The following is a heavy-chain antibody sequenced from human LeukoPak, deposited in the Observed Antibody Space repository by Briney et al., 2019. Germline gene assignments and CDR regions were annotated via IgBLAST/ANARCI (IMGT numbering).Heavy chain of an antibody. D-gene: IGHD6-6*01. CDR2: ISADNGNT. Sequence: ASVKVSCKASGYTFTSYGISWVRQAPGQGLQWMGWISADNGNTNYAQKLQGRATMTTDTSTSTAYMEMRSLRSDDTAVYYCAIDPQRGIAARPPAWGFDPWGQGTLVTVSS. CDR3: AIDPQRGIAARPPAWGFDP. J-gene: IGHJ5*02. CDR1: GYTFTSYG. V-gene: IGHV1-18*01.